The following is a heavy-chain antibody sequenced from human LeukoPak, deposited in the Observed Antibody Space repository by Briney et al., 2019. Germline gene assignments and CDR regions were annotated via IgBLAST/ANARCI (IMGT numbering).Heavy chain of an antibody. V-gene: IGHV3-23*01. J-gene: IGHJ3*02. D-gene: IGHD6-19*01. CDR3: AKVRYSSGWYGQEAFDI. Sequence: PGGSLRLSCAASGFTFSSYAMSWVRQAPGKGLEWVSAISGSGGSTYYADSVKGRFTISRDNSKNTLYLQMNSLRAEDTAVYYCAKVRYSSGWYGQEAFDIWGQGTMVTVSS. CDR1: GFTFSSYA. CDR2: ISGSGGST.